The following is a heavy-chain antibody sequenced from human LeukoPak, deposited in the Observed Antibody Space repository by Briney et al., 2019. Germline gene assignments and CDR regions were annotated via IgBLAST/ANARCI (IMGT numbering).Heavy chain of an antibody. V-gene: IGHV3-21*01. CDR3: ARGCSTSCYADY. CDR1: GFTFSSYS. J-gene: IGHJ4*02. D-gene: IGHD2-2*01. Sequence: PGGSLRLSCAASGFTFSSYSMNWVRPAPGKGLEWVSSISSSSSYIYYADSVKGRCTISRDNAKNSLYLQMNSLRAEDTAVYYCARGCSTSCYADYWGQGTLVTVSS. CDR2: ISSSSSYI.